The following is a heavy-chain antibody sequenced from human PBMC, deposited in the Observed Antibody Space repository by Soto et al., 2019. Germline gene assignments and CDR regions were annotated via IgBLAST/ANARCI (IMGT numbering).Heavy chain of an antibody. J-gene: IGHJ4*02. CDR1: GFTFSSYA. CDR2: ISYDGSNK. V-gene: IGHV3-30-3*01. CDR3: ARGRPNYHDSSGSPTPLDY. Sequence: GGSLRLSCAASGFTFSSYAMHWVRQAPGKGLEWVAVISYDGSNKYYADSVKGRFTISRDNSKNTLYLQMNSLRAEDTAVYYCARGRPNYHDSSGSPTPLDYWGQGTLVTVSS. D-gene: IGHD3-22*01.